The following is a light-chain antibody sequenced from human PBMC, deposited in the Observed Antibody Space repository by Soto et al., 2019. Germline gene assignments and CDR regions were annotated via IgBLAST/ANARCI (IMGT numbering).Light chain of an antibody. CDR2: DVS. CDR3: ISYAGTYNLP. V-gene: IGLV2-8*01. J-gene: IGLJ3*02. Sequence: QSALTQPPSASGSPGQSVAISCTGTSSDVGGYNYVSWYQQHPGRAPKLMIYDVSWRPSGVPDRFSGSKSGNAASLTVSGLQPEDEADYYCISYAGTYNLPFGGGTQLTVL. CDR1: SSDVGGYNY.